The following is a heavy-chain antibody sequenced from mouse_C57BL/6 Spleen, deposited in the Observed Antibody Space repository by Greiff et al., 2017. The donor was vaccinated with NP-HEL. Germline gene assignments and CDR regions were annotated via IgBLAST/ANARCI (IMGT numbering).Heavy chain of an antibody. Sequence: VHLVESGAELVRPGASVTLSCKASGYTFTDYEMHWVKQTPVHGLEWIGAIDPETGGTAYNQKFKGKAILTADKSSSTAYMELRSLTSEDSAVYYCTRDYYGSSPYYFDYWGQGTTLTVSS. CDR1: GYTFTDYE. CDR2: IDPETGGT. J-gene: IGHJ2*01. V-gene: IGHV1-15*01. CDR3: TRDYYGSSPYYFDY. D-gene: IGHD1-1*01.